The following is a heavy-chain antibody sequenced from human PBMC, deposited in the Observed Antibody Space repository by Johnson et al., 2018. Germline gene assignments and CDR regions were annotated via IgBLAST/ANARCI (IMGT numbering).Heavy chain of an antibody. CDR2: ISNDGSNE. V-gene: IGHV3-30*03. CDR1: GLTFSGYG. Sequence: QVQLVESGGGVVQXGRSLRLXCVASGLTFSGYGMHWVRQAPGRGLEWVAVISNDGSNEYYADSVKGRFSISRDNSKNTLYLQMNSLRAEDTAVYYGARDIDFVRESIHDDGFDVWGQGTRITVSS. D-gene: IGHD3-16*02. J-gene: IGHJ3*01. CDR3: ARDIDFVRESIHDDGFDV.